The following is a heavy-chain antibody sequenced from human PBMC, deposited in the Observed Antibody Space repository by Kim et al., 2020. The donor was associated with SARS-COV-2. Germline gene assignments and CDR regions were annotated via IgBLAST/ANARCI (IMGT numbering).Heavy chain of an antibody. CDR3: ARVTIFQSFDY. V-gene: IGHV3-7*01. Sequence: KYYVDSVKGRLTISRDIAKNSLYLQMHSLRAEDTAVYYCARVTIFQSFDYWGQGTLVTVSS. D-gene: IGHD3-9*01. J-gene: IGHJ4*02. CDR2: K.